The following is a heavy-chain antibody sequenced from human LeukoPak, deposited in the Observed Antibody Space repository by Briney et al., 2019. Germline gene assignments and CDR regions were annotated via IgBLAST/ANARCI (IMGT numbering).Heavy chain of an antibody. J-gene: IGHJ4*02. V-gene: IGHV3-23*01. CDR1: GFTFSSYA. CDR3: AKLNSADRDYGAHDY. Sequence: PGGSLRLSCAASGFTFSSYAMSWVRQAPGKGLEWVSAISGSGGSTYYADSVKGRFTISRDNSKNTLYLQMNSLRAEDTAVYYCAKLNSADRDYGAHDYWGQGTLVTVSS. CDR2: ISGSGGST. D-gene: IGHD4-17*01.